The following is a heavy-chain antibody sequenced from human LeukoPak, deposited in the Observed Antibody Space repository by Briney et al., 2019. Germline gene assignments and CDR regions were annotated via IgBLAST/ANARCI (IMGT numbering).Heavy chain of an antibody. CDR3: ARAPLYYYYMDV. Sequence: SVKVSCKASGGTFSSYAISWVRQAPGQGLEWMGRIIPILGIANYAQKFQGRVTITADKSTSTAYMELRSLRSDDTAVYYCARAPLYYYYMDVWGKGTTVTVSS. J-gene: IGHJ6*03. V-gene: IGHV1-69*04. CDR2: IIPILGIA. CDR1: GGTFSSYA.